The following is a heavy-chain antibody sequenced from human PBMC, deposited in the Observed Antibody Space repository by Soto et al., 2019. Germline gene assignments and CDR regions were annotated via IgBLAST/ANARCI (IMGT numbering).Heavy chain of an antibody. D-gene: IGHD2-8*02. J-gene: IGHJ4*02. V-gene: IGHV3-74*03. CDR1: GFTFSSYW. Sequence: GGSLRLSCAASGFTFSSYWMHWVRQAPGEGLVWVSYIKPDGSRTKDADSVKGRFTISRDNARNTLYLRMNSLRAEDTAVYYCARDNTWSYDSWGRGTLVTVSS. CDR3: ARDNTWSYDS. CDR2: IKPDGSRT.